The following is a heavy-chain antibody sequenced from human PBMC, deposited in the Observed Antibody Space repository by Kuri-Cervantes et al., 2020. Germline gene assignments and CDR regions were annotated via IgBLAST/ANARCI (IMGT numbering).Heavy chain of an antibody. Sequence: GESLKISCAASGFTFSTYGMHWVRQAPGKGPEWVAFIRSDGSNKYYADSVKGRFTISRDNSKNTLSLQMNSLRAEDTALYYCAKDRKFMPAAGIDYWGQGTLVTVSS. J-gene: IGHJ4*02. CDR2: IRSDGSNK. D-gene: IGHD6-13*01. V-gene: IGHV3-30*02. CDR3: AKDRKFMPAAGIDY. CDR1: GFTFSTYG.